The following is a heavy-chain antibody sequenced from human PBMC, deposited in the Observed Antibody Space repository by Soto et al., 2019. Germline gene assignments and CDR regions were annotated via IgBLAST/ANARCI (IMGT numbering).Heavy chain of an antibody. J-gene: IGHJ4*02. CDR3: AASGSNGQFDF. D-gene: IGHD3-10*01. CDR2: IIPIFGTA. CDR1: GGTFNSYA. Sequence: GASLKVSCKASGGTFNSYAISWVRQAPGQGLEWMGGIIPIFGTANYAQKFQGRVTITADESTSTAYMELSSLRSEDTAVYYCAASGSNGQFDFWAQGTLVTVSS. V-gene: IGHV1-69*13.